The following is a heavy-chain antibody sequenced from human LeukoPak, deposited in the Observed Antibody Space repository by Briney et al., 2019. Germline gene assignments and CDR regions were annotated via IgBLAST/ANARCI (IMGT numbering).Heavy chain of an antibody. CDR3: AKDLFQTDGYYFYGMDV. J-gene: IGHJ6*02. Sequence: PGGSLRPSCAASGFTFSSYGMHWVRQAPGKGLEWVAVISYDGSNKYYADSVKGRFTISRDNSKNTLYLQMNSLRADDTAVYYCAKDLFQTDGYYFYGMDVWGQGTTVTVSS. D-gene: IGHD3-10*01. CDR1: GFTFSSYG. V-gene: IGHV3-30*18. CDR2: ISYDGSNK.